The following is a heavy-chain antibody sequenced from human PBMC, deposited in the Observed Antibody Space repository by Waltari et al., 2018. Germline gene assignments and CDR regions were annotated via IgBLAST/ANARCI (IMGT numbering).Heavy chain of an antibody. V-gene: IGHV4-34*01. Sequence: QVQLQQWGAGLLKPSETLSLTCAVYGGSFSGYYWSWIRQPPGKGLEWIGEINHSGSTNYDPSLKSRVTISVDTSKNQFSLKLSSVTAADTAVYYCAKDTGEWFGELLSYYGMDVWGQGTTVTVSS. CDR2: INHSGST. CDR1: GGSFSGYY. D-gene: IGHD3-10*01. J-gene: IGHJ6*02. CDR3: AKDTGEWFGELLSYYGMDV.